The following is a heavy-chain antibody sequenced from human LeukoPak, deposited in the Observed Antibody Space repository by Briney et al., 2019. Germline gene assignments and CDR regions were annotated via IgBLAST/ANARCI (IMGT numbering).Heavy chain of an antibody. D-gene: IGHD1-26*01. Sequence: GGCLRLSCAASGFTFSSYWRHWVRQAPGKGLVWVSRISKDGSSTYYADSVKGRFTISRDNAKITLYLQMISLRAEDTAVYYCARNDVGVGETHDYWGQGTLVTVSS. CDR3: ARNDVGVGETHDY. CDR2: ISKDGSST. J-gene: IGHJ4*02. CDR1: GFTFSSYW. V-gene: IGHV3-74*01.